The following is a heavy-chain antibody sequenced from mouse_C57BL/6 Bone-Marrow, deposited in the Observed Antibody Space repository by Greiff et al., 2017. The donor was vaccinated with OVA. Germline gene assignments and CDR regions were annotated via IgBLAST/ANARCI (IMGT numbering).Heavy chain of an antibody. Sequence: EVQVVESGGDLVKPGGSLKLSCAASGFTFSSYGMSWVRQTPDKRLEWVATISSGGSYTYYPDSVKGRFTISRDNAKNTLYLQMSSLKSEDTAMYYCARNRWLLRFDYWGQGTTLTVSS. J-gene: IGHJ2*01. D-gene: IGHD2-3*01. CDR1: GFTFSSYG. CDR2: ISSGGSYT. CDR3: ARNRWLLRFDY. V-gene: IGHV5-6*01.